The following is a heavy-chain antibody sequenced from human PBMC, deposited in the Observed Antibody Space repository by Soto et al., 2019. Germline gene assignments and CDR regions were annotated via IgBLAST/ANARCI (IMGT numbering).Heavy chain of an antibody. CDR2: LSDSGGSI. CDR3: AKVASSWYAGVFDV. Sequence: PGGSLRLSCAASGFTFSSYSMNWVRQAPGKGLEWVSGLSDSGGSIYYADSVKGRFTISRDNSMYLQMNTLRAEDTAIYYCAKVASSWYAGVFDVWGKGTLVTVYS. CDR1: GFTFSSYS. V-gene: IGHV3-23*01. J-gene: IGHJ4*02. D-gene: IGHD6-13*01.